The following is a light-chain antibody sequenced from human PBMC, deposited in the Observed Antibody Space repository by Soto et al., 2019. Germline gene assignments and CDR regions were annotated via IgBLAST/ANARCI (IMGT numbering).Light chain of an antibody. CDR2: KAS. Sequence: DIKMYQSPSTLSATVGDRVTITCRASQSISSWLAWYQQKPGTAPKLLIYKASTLESGVPSRFSGSRSGTEFTLTVSSLQPDDFATYYCQQYNDSFPYTFGQGTRLEI. J-gene: IGKJ5*01. CDR3: QQYNDSFPYT. CDR1: QSISSW. V-gene: IGKV1-5*03.